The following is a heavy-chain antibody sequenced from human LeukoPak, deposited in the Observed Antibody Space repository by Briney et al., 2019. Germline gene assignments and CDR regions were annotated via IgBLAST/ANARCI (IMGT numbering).Heavy chain of an antibody. J-gene: IGHJ4*02. CDR2: INHSGST. V-gene: IGHV4-34*01. Sequence: SETLSLTCAVYGGSFSGYYWSWIRQPPGKGLEWIGEINHSGSTNYNPSLKSRVTILVDTSKNQFSLKLTSVTPADTAVYYCARTAKYYYGSETYYFFDYWGQGTLVTVSS. D-gene: IGHD3-10*01. CDR3: ARTAKYYYGSETYYFFDY. CDR1: GGSFSGYY.